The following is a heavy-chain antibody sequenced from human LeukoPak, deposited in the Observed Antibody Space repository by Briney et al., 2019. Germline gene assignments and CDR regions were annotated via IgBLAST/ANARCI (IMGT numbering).Heavy chain of an antibody. V-gene: IGHV4-34*01. Sequence: SETLSLTCAVYGGSFSGYYWSWIRQPPGKGLEWIGEINHSGSTNYSPSLKSRVTISVDTSKNQFSLKLSSVTAADTAVYYCATTLPTSQLWLRFFDYWGQGTLVTVSS. D-gene: IGHD5-18*01. J-gene: IGHJ4*02. CDR1: GGSFSGYY. CDR2: INHSGST. CDR3: ATTLPTSQLWLRFFDY.